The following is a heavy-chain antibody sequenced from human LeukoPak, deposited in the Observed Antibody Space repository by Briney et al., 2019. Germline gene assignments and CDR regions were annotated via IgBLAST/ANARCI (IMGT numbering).Heavy chain of an antibody. V-gene: IGHV4-34*01. J-gene: IGHJ4*02. CDR2: INHSGST. CDR1: GGSFSGYY. D-gene: IGHD3-22*01. CDR3: AWVSNYDSSGYYCV. Sequence: SETLSLTCAVYGGSFSGYYWSWIRQPPGKGLEWIGEINHSGSTNYNPSLKSRVTISVDTSKNQFSLKLSSVTAADTAVYYCAWVSNYDSSGYYCVWGQGTLVTVSS.